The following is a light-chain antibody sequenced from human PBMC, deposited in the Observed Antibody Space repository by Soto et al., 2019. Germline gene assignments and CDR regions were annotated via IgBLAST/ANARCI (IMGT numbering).Light chain of an antibody. CDR3: QQRSNWPRT. CDR2: DVS. J-gene: IGKJ1*01. V-gene: IGKV3-11*01. Sequence: ETVLTQSPGTLSLSPGERATLSCRASQSVPSTYLAWYQQKPGQAPRLLIYDVSNRATGIPARFSGSGSGTDFTLTISSLEPEDFAVYYCQQRSNWPRTFGQGTKVDIK. CDR1: QSVPSTY.